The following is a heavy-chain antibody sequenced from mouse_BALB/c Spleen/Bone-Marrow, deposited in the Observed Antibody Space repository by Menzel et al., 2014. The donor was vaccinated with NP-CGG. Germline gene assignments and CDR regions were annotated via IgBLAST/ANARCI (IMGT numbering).Heavy chain of an antibody. Sequence: VQLQQSEGGLVQPGGSLKLSCAASGFDFSRYWMSWVRQAPGKGLEWIGEINPDSSTINYTPSLKDKFIISRDNAKNTLYLQMSKVRSEDTALYYCARQGYYGKGDYWGQGTTLTVSS. CDR2: INPDSSTI. D-gene: IGHD2-1*01. V-gene: IGHV4-1*02. CDR3: ARQGYYGKGDY. J-gene: IGHJ2*01. CDR1: GFDFSRYW.